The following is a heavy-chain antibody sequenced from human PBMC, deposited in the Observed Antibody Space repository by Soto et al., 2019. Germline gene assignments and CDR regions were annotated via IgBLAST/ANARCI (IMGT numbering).Heavy chain of an antibody. CDR1: GFTVSSNY. Sequence: GGSLRLSCAASGFTVSSNYMSWVRQAPGKGLEWVSVIYSGGSTYYADSVKGRFTISRDNSKNTLYLQMNSLRAEDTAVYYCAREGYCSSTSCYPAFDIWGQGTMVTVSS. V-gene: IGHV3-66*01. CDR2: IYSGGST. CDR3: AREGYCSSTSCYPAFDI. J-gene: IGHJ3*02. D-gene: IGHD2-2*01.